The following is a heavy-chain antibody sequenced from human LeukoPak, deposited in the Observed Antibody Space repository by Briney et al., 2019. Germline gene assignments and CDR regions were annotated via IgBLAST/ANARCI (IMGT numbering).Heavy chain of an antibody. CDR3: ARGVAPEDAFDI. Sequence: SETLSLTCTVSGGSISSYYWSWIRQPPGKGLEWIGYIYYSGSTNYNPSLKSRVTISVDTSKNQFSLKLSSVTAADTAVYYCARGVAPEDAFDIWGQGTMVTVSS. CDR1: GGSISSYY. V-gene: IGHV4-59*01. J-gene: IGHJ3*02. CDR2: IYYSGST.